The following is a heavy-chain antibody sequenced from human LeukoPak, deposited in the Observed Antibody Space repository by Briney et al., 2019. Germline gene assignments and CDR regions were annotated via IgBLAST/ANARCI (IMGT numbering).Heavy chain of an antibody. Sequence: GGSLRLSCAASGFTFSSYGMHWVRQAPGKGLEWVAVIWYDGSNKYYADSVKGRFTISRDNSKNTLYLQMNSLRAEDTAVYYCAKADSSGWYNFDYWGQGTPVTVSS. CDR2: IWYDGSNK. CDR3: AKADSSGWYNFDY. J-gene: IGHJ4*02. D-gene: IGHD6-19*01. V-gene: IGHV3-30*02. CDR1: GFTFSSYG.